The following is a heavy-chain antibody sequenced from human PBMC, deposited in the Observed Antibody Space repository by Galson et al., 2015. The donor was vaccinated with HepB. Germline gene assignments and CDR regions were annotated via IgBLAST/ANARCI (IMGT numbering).Heavy chain of an antibody. CDR3: AREPVTVTTDWYFDL. V-gene: IGHV3-53*01. CDR2: IYSGGRT. J-gene: IGHJ2*01. D-gene: IGHD4-11*01. CDR1: GFTVSSNY. Sequence: SPRLSCAASGFTVSSNYMSWVRQAPGKGLEWVSVIYSGGRTYYADSVKGRFIISRDNSKNTLYLQMNSLRAEDTAVYYCAREPVTVTTDWYFDLWGRGTLVTVSS.